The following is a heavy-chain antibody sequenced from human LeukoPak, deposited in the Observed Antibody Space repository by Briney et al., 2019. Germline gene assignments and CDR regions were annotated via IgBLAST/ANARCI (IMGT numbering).Heavy chain of an antibody. V-gene: IGHV4-59*01. CDR1: GGSISSYY. D-gene: IGHD6-6*01. CDR3: ARVSPSRSSSSHFDY. Sequence: SETLSLTCTVSGGSISSYYWSWIRQPPGKGLEWIGYIYYSGSTNYNPSLKSRVTISVDTSKNQFSLKLSSVTAADTAVYYCARVSPSRSSSSHFDYWGQGTLATVSS. J-gene: IGHJ4*02. CDR2: IYYSGST.